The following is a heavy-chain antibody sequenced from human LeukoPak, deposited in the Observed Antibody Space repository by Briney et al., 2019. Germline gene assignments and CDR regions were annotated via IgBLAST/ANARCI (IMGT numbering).Heavy chain of an antibody. V-gene: IGHV3-7*01. CDR1: GFTLSSYW. CDR2: INQDGSEK. CDR3: AISSPVATVGY. Sequence: GGSLRLSCADSGFTLSSYWISWVRQAPGKGLEWVANINQDGSEKYYVDPVRGRFTISRDNAKNSLYLQMNSLRAEDTAVYYCAISSPVATVGYWGQGTLVTVSS. J-gene: IGHJ4*02. D-gene: IGHD4-23*01.